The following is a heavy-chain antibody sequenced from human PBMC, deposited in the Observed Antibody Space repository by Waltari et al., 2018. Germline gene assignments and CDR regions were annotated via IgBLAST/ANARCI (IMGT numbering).Heavy chain of an antibody. CDR3: ARDSTVNGMDV. V-gene: IGHV3-53*02. CDR2: LDTGGYT. CDR1: GLTVTNNS. Sequence: EVRLVETGGGLIQPGGSLRLSCAASGLTVTNNSMTWVRQVPGKGLEWVSLLDTGGYTYYADSVKGRFTGSRDNSKNTLFLQMNSLRAEDTAFYCCARDSTVNGMDVWGQGTTVTVSS. J-gene: IGHJ6*02. D-gene: IGHD4-17*01.